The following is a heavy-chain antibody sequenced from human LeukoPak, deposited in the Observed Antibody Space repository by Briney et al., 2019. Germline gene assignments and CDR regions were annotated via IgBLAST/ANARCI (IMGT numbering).Heavy chain of an antibody. CDR2: ISSSSSYI. CDR3: TRGIDYDFWSGYYLFEY. CDR1: GFTFSSYS. Sequence: GGSLRLSCAASGFTFSSYSMNWVRQAPGKGLEWVSSISSSSSYIYYADSVKGRFTISRDNAKNSLYLQMNSLRAEDTAVYYCTRGIDYDFWSGYYLFEYWGQGTLVTVSS. D-gene: IGHD3-3*01. J-gene: IGHJ4*02. V-gene: IGHV3-21*01.